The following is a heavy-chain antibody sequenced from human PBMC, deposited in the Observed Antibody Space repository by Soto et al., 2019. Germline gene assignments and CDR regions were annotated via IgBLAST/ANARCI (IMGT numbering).Heavy chain of an antibody. CDR2: IIPIFGTA. J-gene: IGHJ6*02. D-gene: IGHD3-3*01. V-gene: IGHV1-69*01. Sequence: QVQLVQSGAEVKKPGSSVKVSCKASGGTFSSYAISWVRQAPGQGLEWMGGIIPIFGTANYAQKFQGRVTITADDSTSTAYMELSSLRSEDTAVYYCARALGTIFGVVTSYYYDGMDVWGQGTTVTVSS. CDR1: GGTFSSYA. CDR3: ARALGTIFGVVTSYYYDGMDV.